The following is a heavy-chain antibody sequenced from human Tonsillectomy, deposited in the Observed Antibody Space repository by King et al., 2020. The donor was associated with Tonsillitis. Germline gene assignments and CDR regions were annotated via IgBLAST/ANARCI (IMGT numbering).Heavy chain of an antibody. V-gene: IGHV3-7*03. CDR1: GFTFSDSW. CDR2: IKEDGSEK. J-gene: IGHJ4*02. CDR3: ARAGYRSIDY. Sequence: VQLVESGGGLVQPGGSLRLSCAASGFTFSDSWMSWVRQAPGKGLEWVANIKEDGSEKYYVDSVKGRFTISRDNAKKSLYLEMNSLRAEDTAVYYCARAGYRSIDYWGQGTLVTVS. D-gene: IGHD5-18*01.